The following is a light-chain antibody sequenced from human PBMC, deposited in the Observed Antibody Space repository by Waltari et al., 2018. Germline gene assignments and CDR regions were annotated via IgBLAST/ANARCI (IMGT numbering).Light chain of an antibody. J-gene: IGKJ4*01. CDR1: QGIRSD. Sequence: AIQMTQSPSSLSASVGDRVTITCRASQGIRSDLGWYQQKPGKAPKLLNYVASTLQSGVPPRFSGSGSGTDFTLTISSLQPEDSATYYCLQEYNYPLTFGGGTKVEI. CDR3: LQEYNYPLT. CDR2: VAS. V-gene: IGKV1-6*01.